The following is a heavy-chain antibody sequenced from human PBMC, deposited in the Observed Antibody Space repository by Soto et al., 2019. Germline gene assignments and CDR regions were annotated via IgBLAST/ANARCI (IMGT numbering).Heavy chain of an antibody. J-gene: IGHJ4*02. CDR1: GGSITSAGYY. Sequence: PSETLSLTCTVSGGSITSAGYYWTWIRQHPGKGLEWIACIYYSGTTSYSPSLRSRLTISVDTSKSQFSLKLTSVTAADTAVYYCARENHRVPLGYYFDSWGQGTLVTVYS. V-gene: IGHV4-31*03. CDR2: IYYSGTT. CDR3: ARENHRVPLGYYFDS.